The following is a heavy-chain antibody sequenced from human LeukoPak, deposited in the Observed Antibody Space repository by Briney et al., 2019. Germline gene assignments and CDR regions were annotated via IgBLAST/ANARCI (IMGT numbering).Heavy chain of an antibody. J-gene: IGHJ4*02. Sequence: ASVKVSCKASGGTFSSYAISWVRQAPGQGLEWMGWMNPNSGNTGYAQKFQGRVTITRNTSISTAYMELSSLRSEDTAVYYCARGPKVGAGGYFDYWGQGTLVTVSS. V-gene: IGHV1-8*03. D-gene: IGHD1-26*01. CDR3: ARGPKVGAGGYFDY. CDR1: GGTFSSYA. CDR2: MNPNSGNT.